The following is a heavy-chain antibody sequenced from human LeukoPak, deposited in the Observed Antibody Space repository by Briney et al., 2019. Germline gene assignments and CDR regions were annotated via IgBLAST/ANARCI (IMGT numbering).Heavy chain of an antibody. Sequence: QSGGSLRLSCAASGFTVSSNYMSWVRQAPGKGLEWVSVIYSGGSTYYADSVKGRFTISRDNSKNTLYLQMNSLRAEDTAVYYCARDRGYYDSSGSTSWGQGTLVTVSS. D-gene: IGHD3-22*01. CDR1: GFTVSSNY. V-gene: IGHV3-66*01. J-gene: IGHJ5*02. CDR2: IYSGGST. CDR3: ARDRGYYDSSGSTS.